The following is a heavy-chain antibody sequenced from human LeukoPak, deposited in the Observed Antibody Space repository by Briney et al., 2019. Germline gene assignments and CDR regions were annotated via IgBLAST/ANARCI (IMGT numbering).Heavy chain of an antibody. CDR1: GFTFSSYA. CDR2: IKSKTDGGTT. J-gene: IGHJ6*02. V-gene: IGHV3-15*01. Sequence: GGSLRLSCTASGFTFSSYAMSWVRQAPGKGLEWVGRIKSKTDGGTTDYAAPVKGRFTISRDDSKNTLYLQMNSLKTEDTAMYYCTTRLDIVVVVAATERDVWGQGTTVTVSS. CDR3: TTRLDIVVVVAATERDV. D-gene: IGHD2-15*01.